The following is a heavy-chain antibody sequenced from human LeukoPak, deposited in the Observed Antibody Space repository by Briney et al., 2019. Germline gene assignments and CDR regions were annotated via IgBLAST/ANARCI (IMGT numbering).Heavy chain of an antibody. CDR3: ARDTAGFYNWFDP. V-gene: IGHV4-31*03. Sequence: SQTLSLTCTVSGGSISSGGYYWSWIRQHPGKGLEWIGYIYYSGSTYYNPSLKSRVTISVDTSKNQLSLKLSSVTAADTAVYYCARDTAGFYNWFDPWGQGTLVTVSS. CDR1: GGSISSGGYY. J-gene: IGHJ5*02. CDR2: IYYSGST.